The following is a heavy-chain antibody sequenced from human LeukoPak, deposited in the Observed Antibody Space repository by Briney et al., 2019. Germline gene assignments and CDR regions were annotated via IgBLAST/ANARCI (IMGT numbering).Heavy chain of an antibody. V-gene: IGHV3-7*01. J-gene: IGHJ4*02. CDR2: VKQDGNEK. Sequence: GGSLRLSCAASGFTFSNHIMTWFRQAPGKGLEWVANVKQDGNEKNYLDSVKGRFTISRDNAERSLYLQMNSLRGADTAVYYCARDEGTYWGRGTLVTVSS. CDR3: ARDEGTY. CDR1: GFTFSNHI. D-gene: IGHD1-7*01.